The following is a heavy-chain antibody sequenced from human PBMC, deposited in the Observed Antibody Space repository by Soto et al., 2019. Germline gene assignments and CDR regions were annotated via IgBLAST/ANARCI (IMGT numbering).Heavy chain of an antibody. Sequence: GGSLRLSCAASGFTFSSYAMSWVRQAPGKGLEWVSAISGSGGSTYYADSVKGRFTISRDNSKNTLYLQMNSLRAEDTAVYYCAKDQHHYYGSGRRNYYYYYGMDVWGQGTTVTVSS. J-gene: IGHJ6*02. CDR2: ISGSGGST. CDR3: AKDQHHYYGSGRRNYYYYYGMDV. D-gene: IGHD3-10*01. CDR1: GFTFSSYA. V-gene: IGHV3-23*01.